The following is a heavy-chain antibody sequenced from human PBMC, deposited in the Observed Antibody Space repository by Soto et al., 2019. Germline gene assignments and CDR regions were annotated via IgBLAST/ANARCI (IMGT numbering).Heavy chain of an antibody. CDR2: ITDNGRNT. J-gene: IGHJ4*02. CDR3: AKERATTTAFDY. Sequence: EVQLLESGGGLVQPGGSLRLSCAASGFTFNRDGMSWVRQAPGKGLEWVSLITDNGRNTYYADSVKGRFTISRDNTKNTLLLQMNSLRAEDTAVYYCAKERATTTAFDYWGQGALVTVSS. CDR1: GFTFNRDG. D-gene: IGHD4-17*01. V-gene: IGHV3-23*01.